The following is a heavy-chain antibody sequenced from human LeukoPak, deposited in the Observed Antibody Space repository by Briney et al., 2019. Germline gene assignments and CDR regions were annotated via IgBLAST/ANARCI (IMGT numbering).Heavy chain of an antibody. D-gene: IGHD5-12*01. CDR3: AKRHSDYDYFFDY. Sequence: GRSLRLSCVASGFTFSDYAMHWVRQAPGKGLEWVAVIYYDGSKKYYADSVEGRFTISRDNSKNTLYPQMNSLRPEDTAVYYCAKRHSDYDYFFDYWGQGTLVTVSS. J-gene: IGHJ4*02. CDR1: GFTFSDYA. V-gene: IGHV3-30-3*01. CDR2: IYYDGSKK.